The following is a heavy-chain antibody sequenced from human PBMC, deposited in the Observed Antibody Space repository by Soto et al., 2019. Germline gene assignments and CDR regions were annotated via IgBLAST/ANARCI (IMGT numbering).Heavy chain of an antibody. D-gene: IGHD2-15*01. Sequence: SETLSLTCAVYGGSFSGYYWSWIRQPPGKGLEWIGEINHSGSTNYNPSLKSRVTISVDTSKNQFSLKLSSVTAADTAVYYCSRAAEGQHCSGGSCYSGTTSDYWGQGTLVTVSS. J-gene: IGHJ4*02. CDR3: SRAAEGQHCSGGSCYSGTTSDY. CDR1: GGSFSGYY. CDR2: INHSGST. V-gene: IGHV4-34*01.